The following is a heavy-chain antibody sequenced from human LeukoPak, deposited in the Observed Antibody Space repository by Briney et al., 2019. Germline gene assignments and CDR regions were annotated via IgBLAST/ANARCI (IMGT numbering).Heavy chain of an antibody. D-gene: IGHD5-18*01. V-gene: IGHV3-30*18. CDR2: ISYDGSDK. J-gene: IGHJ4*02. Sequence: GGSLRLSCAASGFTFSSYGMHWVRQAPGKGLEWVAVISYDGSDKYYADSVKGRFTISRDNSKKTLYLQMNSLRAVDTAVYYCAKDRATSGYTYGYAIDYWGQGTLVTVSS. CDR3: AKDRATSGYTYGYAIDY. CDR1: GFTFSSYG.